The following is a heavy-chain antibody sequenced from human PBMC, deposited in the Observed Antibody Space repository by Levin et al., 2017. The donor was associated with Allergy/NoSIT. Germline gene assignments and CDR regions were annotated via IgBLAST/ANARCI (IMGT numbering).Heavy chain of an antibody. J-gene: IGHJ3*02. CDR2: ISYDGSNK. Sequence: PGGSLRLSCAASGFTFSNYAMHWVRQAPGKGLDWVAVISYDGSNKYYADSVKGRFTISRDNSKNTLYLQMNSLRPEDTALYYCARAVQPDAFDIWGQGTMVTVSS. D-gene: IGHD2-2*01. V-gene: IGHV3-30-3*01. CDR3: ARAVQPDAFDI. CDR1: GFTFSNYA.